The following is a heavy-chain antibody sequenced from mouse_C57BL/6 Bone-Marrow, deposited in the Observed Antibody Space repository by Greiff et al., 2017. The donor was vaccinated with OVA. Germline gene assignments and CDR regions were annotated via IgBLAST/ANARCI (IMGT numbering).Heavy chain of an antibody. Sequence: DVKLVESGGGLVKPGGSLKLSCAASGFTFSSYTMSWVRQTPEKRLEWVATISGGGGNTYYPDSVKGRFTISRDNAKNTLYLQMSSLRSEDTALYYCARRGGEIYYGNHYAMDYWGQGTSVTVSS. CDR2: ISGGGGNT. D-gene: IGHD2-1*01. CDR3: ARRGGEIYYGNHYAMDY. CDR1: GFTFSSYT. J-gene: IGHJ4*01. V-gene: IGHV5-9*01.